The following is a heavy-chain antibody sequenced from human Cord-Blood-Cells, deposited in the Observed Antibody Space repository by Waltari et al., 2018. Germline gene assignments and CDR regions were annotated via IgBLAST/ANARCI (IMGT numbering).Heavy chain of an antibody. J-gene: IGHJ4*02. CDR1: GGSFSGYY. Sequence: QVQLQQWGAGLLKPSETLSLTCAVYGGSFSGYYWSWIRQPPGKGLEWIGEIKHEGSTNYNPSLKSRVTISVDTSKNQFSLKLSSVTAADTAVYYCARGPNIVVVTVPFDYWGQGTLVTVSS. V-gene: IGHV4-34*01. D-gene: IGHD2-21*02. CDR2: IKHEGST. CDR3: ARGPNIVVVTVPFDY.